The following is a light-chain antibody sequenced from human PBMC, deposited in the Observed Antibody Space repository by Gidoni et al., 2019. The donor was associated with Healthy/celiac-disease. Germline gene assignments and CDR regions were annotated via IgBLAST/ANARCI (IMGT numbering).Light chain of an antibody. CDR1: QSVSSSY. J-gene: IGKJ3*01. CDR3: QQYGSSPLFT. CDR2: GAS. V-gene: IGKV3-20*01. Sequence: EMVLTQSPGTLSLTPGERATLSCRASQSVSSSYLAWYQQKPGQAPRLLIYGASSRATGIPDRFSGSGSGPAFTLTIRRLEPEDFAVYYCQQYGSSPLFTFGPGTKVDIK.